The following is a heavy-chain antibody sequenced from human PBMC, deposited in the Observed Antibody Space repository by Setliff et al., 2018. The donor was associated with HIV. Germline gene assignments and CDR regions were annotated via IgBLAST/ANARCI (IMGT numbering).Heavy chain of an antibody. D-gene: IGHD3-22*01. CDR3: ARHAGYYDSSGYWYDAFDL. CDR2: IIPIFGTP. J-gene: IGHJ3*01. CDR1: GGTFRSNA. Sequence: SVKVSCKASGGTFRSNAISRLRQAPGQGLECMGGIIPIFGTPNYAQKFQGRLTITADESTDTAYMELSSLRSEDTAVYYCARHAGYYDSSGYWYDAFDLWGQGTMVTVSS. V-gene: IGHV1-69*13.